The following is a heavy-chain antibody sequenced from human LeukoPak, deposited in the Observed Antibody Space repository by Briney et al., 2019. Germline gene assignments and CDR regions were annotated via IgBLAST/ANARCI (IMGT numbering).Heavy chain of an antibody. CDR1: GGSISSGGYY. CDR2: IYYSGST. V-gene: IGHV4-31*03. Sequence: PSETLCLTCTVSGGSISSGGYYWSWLRQHPGKGLEWIGYIYYSGSTYYNPSLKSRVTISIDTSKNQFSLKLSSVTAADTAVYYCARDLIAPSGFDPWGQGTLVTVSS. J-gene: IGHJ5*02. CDR3: ARDLIAPSGFDP. D-gene: IGHD2/OR15-2a*01.